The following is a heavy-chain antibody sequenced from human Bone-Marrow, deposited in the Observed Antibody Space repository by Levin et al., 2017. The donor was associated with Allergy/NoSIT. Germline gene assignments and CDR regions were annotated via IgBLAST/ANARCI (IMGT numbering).Heavy chain of an antibody. CDR3: ARDVRYGHFDY. CDR2: MKGDGSEK. J-gene: IGHJ4*02. Sequence: SCAASGFILSNHWMSWVRQAPGKGLEWVANMKGDGSEKYYADAVKGRFTISRANAKMSLYLQMSNLRVEDTAVYYCARDVRYGHFDYWGQGTLVTVSS. D-gene: IGHD3-16*01. V-gene: IGHV3-7*04. CDR1: GFILSNHW.